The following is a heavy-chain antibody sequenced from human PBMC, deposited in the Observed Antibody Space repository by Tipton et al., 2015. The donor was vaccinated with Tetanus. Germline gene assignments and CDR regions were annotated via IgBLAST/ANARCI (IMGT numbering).Heavy chain of an antibody. CDR1: GDSITSFY. J-gene: IGHJ2*01. CDR3: ARGGSYSYGPRGFDL. V-gene: IGHV4-34*01. CDR2: INHSGST. D-gene: IGHD5-18*01. Sequence: LRLSCTVSGDSITSFYWSWIRQPPGKGLEWIGEINHSGSTTYSPSFKSRVTISVDTPKNQFSLKLTSLTVADTAVYYCARGGSYSYGPRGFDLWGRGTLVTVSS.